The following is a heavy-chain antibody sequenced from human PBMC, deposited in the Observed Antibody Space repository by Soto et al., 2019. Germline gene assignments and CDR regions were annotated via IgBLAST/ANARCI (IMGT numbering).Heavy chain of an antibody. CDR2: ISSGGDTI. D-gene: IGHD6-13*01. J-gene: IGHJ4*02. CDR1: GFSFSNYE. V-gene: IGHV3-48*03. CDR3: ARDRAAGGY. Sequence: GGSLRLSCAASGFSFSNYEMNWVRQAPGKGLEWVAYISSGGDTIHYADSVRGRFTVSRDNARNSLSLQMNTLRVEDTALYYCARDRAAGGYWGQGTLVTVSS.